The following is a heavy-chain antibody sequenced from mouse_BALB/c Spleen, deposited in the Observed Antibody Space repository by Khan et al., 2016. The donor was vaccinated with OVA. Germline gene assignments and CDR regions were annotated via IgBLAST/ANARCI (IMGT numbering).Heavy chain of an antibody. D-gene: IGHD1-1*01. Sequence: QVQLQQSGPELVKPGASVRISCKASGYTFTSYYIHWVKQRPGQGLEWIGWIYPGNVNTKYNEKFKGKATLTADKSSSTAYIQLSSLTSEDSAVYFCARGDYYGSSPFDYWGQGTTLTVSS. CDR2: IYPGNVNT. CDR3: ARGDYYGSSPFDY. CDR1: GYTFTSYY. J-gene: IGHJ2*01. V-gene: IGHV1S56*01.